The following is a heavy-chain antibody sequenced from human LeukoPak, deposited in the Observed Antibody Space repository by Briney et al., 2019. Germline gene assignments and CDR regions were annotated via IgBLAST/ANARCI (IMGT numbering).Heavy chain of an antibody. CDR2: ISNNGGYT. J-gene: IGHJ4*02. V-gene: IGHV3-23*01. CDR3: AKQLGYCSDGSCYFPY. CDR1: GFTFSSSA. Sequence: GGSLRLSCTASGFTFSSSAMSWVRQAPGMGLEWVSAISNNGGYTYYADSVQGRFTISRDNSKSTLCLQMNSLRAEDTAVYYCAKQLGYCSDGSCYFPYWGQGTLVTVSS. D-gene: IGHD2-15*01.